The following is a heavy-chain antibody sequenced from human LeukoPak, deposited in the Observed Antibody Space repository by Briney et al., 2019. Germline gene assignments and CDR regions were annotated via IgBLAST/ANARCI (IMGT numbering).Heavy chain of an antibody. Sequence: GGSLRLSCAASGFTFSNYWMHWVRQAPGKGLVWVSRINSDGINTSYADSVKGRFTISRDNAKNSLYLQMNSLRAEDTALYYCARAFGDSLDYWGQGTLVTISS. CDR3: ARAFGDSLDY. J-gene: IGHJ4*02. CDR2: INSDGINT. D-gene: IGHD4-17*01. CDR1: GFTFSNYW. V-gene: IGHV3-74*01.